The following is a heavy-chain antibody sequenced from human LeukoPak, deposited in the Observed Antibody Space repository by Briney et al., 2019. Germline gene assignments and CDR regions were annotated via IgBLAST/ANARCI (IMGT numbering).Heavy chain of an antibody. CDR3: ARFCSSTSCQADY. V-gene: IGHV1-2*02. J-gene: IGHJ4*02. Sequence: ASVKVSCKASGYTFTSYYMHWVRQAPGQGLEWMGWINPNSGGTNYAQKFQGRVTMTRDTSISTAYMELSRLRSDDTAVYYCARFCSSTSCQADYWGQGTLVTVSS. D-gene: IGHD2-2*01. CDR1: GYTFTSYY. CDR2: INPNSGGT.